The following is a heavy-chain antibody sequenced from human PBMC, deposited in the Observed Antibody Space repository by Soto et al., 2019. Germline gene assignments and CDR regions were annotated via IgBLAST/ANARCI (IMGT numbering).Heavy chain of an antibody. CDR3: ATGLQSGMWAFDI. CDR1: GYTLTELS. CDR2: FDPEDGET. J-gene: IGHJ3*02. D-gene: IGHD5-12*01. Sequence: GASVKVSCKVSGYTLTELSMHWVRQAPGKGLEWMGGFDPEDGETIYAQRFQGRVTMTEDTSTDTAYMELSSLRSEDTAVYYCATGLQSGMWAFDIWGQGTMVTVSS. V-gene: IGHV1-24*01.